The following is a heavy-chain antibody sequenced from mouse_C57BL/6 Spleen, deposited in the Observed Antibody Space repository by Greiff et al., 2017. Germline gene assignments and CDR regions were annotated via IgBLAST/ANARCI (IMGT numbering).Heavy chain of an antibody. Sequence: EVNVVESGGDLVKPGGSLKLSCAASGYTFSSYGMSWVRQTPDKRLEWVATISSGGSYTYYPDSVKGRFTITRDNAKNTRYLQMSSLKSEDTAMYYCARHYYGSSCYYAMDYWGQGTSVTVSS. J-gene: IGHJ4*01. V-gene: IGHV5-6*01. CDR2: ISSGGSYT. D-gene: IGHD1-1*01. CDR3: ARHYYGSSCYYAMDY. CDR1: GYTFSSYG.